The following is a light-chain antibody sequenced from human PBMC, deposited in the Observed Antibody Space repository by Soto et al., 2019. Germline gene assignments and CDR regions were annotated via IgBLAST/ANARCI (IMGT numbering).Light chain of an antibody. CDR3: QQSYNIPLT. CDR2: AAS. J-gene: IGKJ4*01. Sequence: DIQMTQSPSSLSASVGDRVTITCRASQTVNTYLSWYQQKPGKAPKLLIYAASSLQTGVPSRFSGSGSRTDFTLTISSLQPEDFATYYCQQSYNIPLTFGGGTKVDIK. CDR1: QTVNTY. V-gene: IGKV1-39*01.